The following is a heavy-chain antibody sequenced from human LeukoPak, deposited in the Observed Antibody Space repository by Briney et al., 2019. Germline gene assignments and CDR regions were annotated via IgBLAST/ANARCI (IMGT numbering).Heavy chain of an antibody. Sequence: GGSLRLSCAASGFTFSSYAMSWVRQAPGKGLEWVSGISGSGGSTYYADSVKGRLSISRDKSKNTLNLQMNSLRAEDTAVYYCAKSGGRSSSWDDYWGQGTLVTVSS. CDR2: ISGSGGST. V-gene: IGHV3-23*01. D-gene: IGHD6-13*01. J-gene: IGHJ4*02. CDR1: GFTFSSYA. CDR3: AKSGGRSSSWDDY.